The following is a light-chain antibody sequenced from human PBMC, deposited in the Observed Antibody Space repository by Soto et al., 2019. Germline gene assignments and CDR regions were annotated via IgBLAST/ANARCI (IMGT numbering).Light chain of an antibody. V-gene: IGKV3-15*01. Sequence: EIVMTQSPATLSVSPGERVTLSCRASQSVSSKLAWYQQKPGQAPRLLIYGASTRAHGIPARFSGSGSWTDFTLTTSSIQYADFAVYYCQQYNNWYPLTFGEGTKVEIK. CDR2: GAS. CDR1: QSVSSK. J-gene: IGKJ4*01. CDR3: QQYNNWYPLT.